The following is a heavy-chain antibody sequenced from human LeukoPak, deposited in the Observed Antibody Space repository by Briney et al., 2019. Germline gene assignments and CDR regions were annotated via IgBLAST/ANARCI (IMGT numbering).Heavy chain of an antibody. CDR3: ARGGVNYWNPRY. Sequence: GGSLRLSCVASGFTVSSYYMSWVRQAPGKGLEWVSLLYTGGTTYYADSVEGRFTISRDDSKNTIYLQMNTLRAEDTAVHYCARGGVNYWNPRYWGQGTLVTVSS. J-gene: IGHJ4*02. CDR2: LYTGGTT. D-gene: IGHD1-1*01. CDR1: GFTVSSYY. V-gene: IGHV3-53*01.